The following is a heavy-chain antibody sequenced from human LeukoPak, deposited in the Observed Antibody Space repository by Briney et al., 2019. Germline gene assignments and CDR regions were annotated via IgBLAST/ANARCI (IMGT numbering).Heavy chain of an antibody. Sequence: ASETLSLTCTVSGGSISSYYWSWIRQPPGKNLEWIGYIYYSGNTNYSPSLKSRVTISVDTSKNQFSLKVSSVTAADTAVYYCARVGDGNFDYWGQGTLVTVSS. CDR3: ARVGDGNFDY. D-gene: IGHD3-16*01. J-gene: IGHJ4*02. V-gene: IGHV4-59*08. CDR2: IYYSGNT. CDR1: GGSISSYY.